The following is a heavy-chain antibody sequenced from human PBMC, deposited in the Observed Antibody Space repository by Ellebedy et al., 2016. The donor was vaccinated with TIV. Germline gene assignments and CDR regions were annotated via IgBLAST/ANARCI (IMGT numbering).Heavy chain of an antibody. CDR3: ARVGVPSAIGRRPYYYYYMDV. CDR2: INHSGST. J-gene: IGHJ6*03. V-gene: IGHV4-34*01. CDR1: GGSFSDYY. Sequence: SETLSLXCAVYGGSFSDYYWGWIRQPPGKGLEWIGEINHSGSTNYNPSLKSQVTMSVDTSKTQFSLELGSLTAADTALYYCARVGVPSAIGRRPYYYYYMDVWGKGTAVTVSS. D-gene: IGHD2-21*02.